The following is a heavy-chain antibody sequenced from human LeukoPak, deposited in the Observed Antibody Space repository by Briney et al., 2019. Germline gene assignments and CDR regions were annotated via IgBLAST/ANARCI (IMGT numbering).Heavy chain of an antibody. CDR3: TRLEEVMVYYADLYYMDV. CDR1: GFTFSSYW. V-gene: IGHV3-7*03. Sequence: PGGSLRLSCAASGFTFSSYWMSWVRQAPGKGLEWVANIKQDGSEKYYVDSVKGRFTISRDDSKNTAYLQMNSLKTEDTAVYYCTRLEEVMVYYADLYYMDVWGKGTTVTVSS. CDR2: IKQDGSEK. D-gene: IGHD2-8*01. J-gene: IGHJ6*03.